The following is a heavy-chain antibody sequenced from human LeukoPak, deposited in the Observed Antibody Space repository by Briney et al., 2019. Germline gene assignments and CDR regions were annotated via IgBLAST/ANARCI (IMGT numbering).Heavy chain of an antibody. CDR3: TRDVGHSALAN. J-gene: IGHJ4*01. V-gene: IGHV3-33*01. D-gene: IGHD5-18*01. CDR1: GFTFSNYG. CDR2: IWHDGTNK. Sequence: GGSLRLSCAASGFTFSNYGMHWVRQAPGKGLEWVVVIWHDGTNKYYADSVKGRFTISRDNSKNTLYLQMNSLRAEDTPVYYCTRDVGHSALANWGQGVLVTVSS.